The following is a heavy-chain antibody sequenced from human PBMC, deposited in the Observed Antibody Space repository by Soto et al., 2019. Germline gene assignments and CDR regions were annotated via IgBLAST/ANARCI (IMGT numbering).Heavy chain of an antibody. J-gene: IGHJ3*02. CDR2: ISGSGGTT. CDR1: GFTFSSYA. V-gene: IGHV3-23*01. Sequence: EVQLLESGGGLVQPGGSLRLSCAASGFTFSSYAMSWVRQAPGKGLEWVSAISGSGGTTYYADSVKGRFTFSSDNSKNTLYLQMTSMRAEEPAVYYCATTANGWFSAFDIWGQGTMVTVSS. D-gene: IGHD6-19*01. CDR3: ATTANGWFSAFDI.